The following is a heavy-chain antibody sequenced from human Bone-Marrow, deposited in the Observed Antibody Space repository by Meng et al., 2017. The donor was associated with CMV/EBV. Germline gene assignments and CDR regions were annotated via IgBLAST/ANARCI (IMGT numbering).Heavy chain of an antibody. CDR2: ISSSGSTI. J-gene: IGHJ5*02. Sequence: GESLKISCAASGFTFSSYAMSWVRQAPGKGLEWVSYISSSGSTIYYADSVKGRFTISRDNAKNSLYLQMNTLRAEDTAVYYCARQLVWRSWFDPWGQGTLVTVSS. CDR1: GFTFSSYA. CDR3: ARQLVWRSWFDP. V-gene: IGHV3-48*03. D-gene: IGHD6-13*01.